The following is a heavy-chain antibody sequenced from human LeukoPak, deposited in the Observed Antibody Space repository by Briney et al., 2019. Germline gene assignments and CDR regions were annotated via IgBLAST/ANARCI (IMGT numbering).Heavy chain of an antibody. D-gene: IGHD4-17*01. CDR3: ARGVTVLGTVTTPAYFDY. CDR2: MSPNSGNT. V-gene: IGHV1-8*03. J-gene: IGHJ4*02. Sequence: ASVKVSCKASGYTFTSYDINWVRQATGQGLEWMGWMSPNSGNTGYAQKFQGRVTITRNTSISTAYMELSSLRSEDTAVYYCARGVTVLGTVTTPAYFDYWGQGTLVTVSS. CDR1: GYTFTSYD.